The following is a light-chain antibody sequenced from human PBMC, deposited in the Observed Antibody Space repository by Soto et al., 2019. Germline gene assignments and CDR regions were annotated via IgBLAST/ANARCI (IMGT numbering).Light chain of an antibody. V-gene: IGLV2-14*01. CDR3: SSYTSSSTLSYV. CDR2: DVS. J-gene: IGLJ1*01. CDR1: SSDVGGYNY. Sequence: QSVLTQPASLSGSPGRSITISCTGTSSDVGGYNYVSWYQQHPGKAPKLMIYDVSNRPSGVSNRFSGSKSGNTASLTISGLQAEDDADYYCSSYTSSSTLSYVFGTGTKVTVL.